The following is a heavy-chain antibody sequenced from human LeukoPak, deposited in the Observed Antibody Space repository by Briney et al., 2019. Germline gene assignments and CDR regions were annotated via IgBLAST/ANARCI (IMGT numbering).Heavy chain of an antibody. J-gene: IGHJ6*03. D-gene: IGHD3-16*01. V-gene: IGHV4-38-2*02. CDR1: GYSISSNYY. CDR3: ARETSQKGAHYMDV. CDR2: IYHSGTT. Sequence: PSETLSLTCTVSGYSISSNYYWGWIRQPPGKGLEWIGNIYHSGTTYYNPSLKSRVTISVDTFKNQFSLRLRSVTAADTAVYYCARETSQKGAHYMDVWGKGTTITISS.